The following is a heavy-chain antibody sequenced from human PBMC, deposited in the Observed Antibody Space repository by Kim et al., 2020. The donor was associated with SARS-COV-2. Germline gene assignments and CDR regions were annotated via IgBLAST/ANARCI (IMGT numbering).Heavy chain of an antibody. Sequence: GGSLRLSCAASGFTFSSYGMHWVRQAPGKGLEWVAVIWYDGSNKYYADSVKGRFTISRDNSKNTLYLQMNSLRAEDTAVYYCAREGLVGSTTGYYGMDVWGQGTTVTVSS. D-gene: IGHD1-26*01. J-gene: IGHJ6*02. CDR2: IWYDGSNK. CDR3: AREGLVGSTTGYYGMDV. CDR1: GFTFSSYG. V-gene: IGHV3-33*01.